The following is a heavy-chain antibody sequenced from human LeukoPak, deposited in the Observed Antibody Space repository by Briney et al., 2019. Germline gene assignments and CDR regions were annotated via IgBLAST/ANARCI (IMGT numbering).Heavy chain of an antibody. CDR2: ISSSSSTI. D-gene: IGHD1-26*01. V-gene: IGHV3-48*01. CDR1: GFTFSSYS. Sequence: GGSLRLSCAASGFTFSSYSMNWVRQAPGKGLEWVSYISSSSSTIYYADSVKGRFTISRDNPKNSLYLQMNSLRAEDTAVYYCAREFRATYDYWGQGTLVTVSS. J-gene: IGHJ4*02. CDR3: AREFRATYDY.